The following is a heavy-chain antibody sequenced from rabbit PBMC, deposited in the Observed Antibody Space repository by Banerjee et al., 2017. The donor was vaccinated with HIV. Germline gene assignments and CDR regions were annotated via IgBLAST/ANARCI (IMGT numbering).Heavy chain of an antibody. CDR3: ARDLAGVIGWNFGL. J-gene: IGHJ4*01. Sequence: QSLEESGGGLVQPEGSLTLTCKASGSDISSNAMCWVRQAPGKGLELIACIYSSNGDKWYASWVNGRFTISKTSSTTVTLQMTSLTAADTATYFCARDLAGVIGWNFGLWGPGTLVTVS. CDR2: IYSSNGDK. CDR1: GSDISSNA. V-gene: IGHV1S40*01. D-gene: IGHD4-1*01.